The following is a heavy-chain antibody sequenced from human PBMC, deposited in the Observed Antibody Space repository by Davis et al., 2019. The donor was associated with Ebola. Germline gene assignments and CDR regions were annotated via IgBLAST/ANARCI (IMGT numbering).Heavy chain of an antibody. D-gene: IGHD1-20*01. CDR3: ARGRYNWNY. CDR1: GFTFSSYS. CDR2: ISSSSNYI. Sequence: GESLKISCAASGFTFSSYSISWVRQAPGKGLEWVSSISSSSNYIYYADSVKGRFTISRDYANNTLYLQMNSLRAEDTAVYYCARGRYNWNYWGQGTLVTVSS. J-gene: IGHJ4*02. V-gene: IGHV3-21*01.